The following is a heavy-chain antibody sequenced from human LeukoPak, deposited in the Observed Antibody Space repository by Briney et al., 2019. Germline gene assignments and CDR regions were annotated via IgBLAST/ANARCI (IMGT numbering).Heavy chain of an antibody. CDR1: GFTFSSYW. CDR3: ARRGYSSSWYARYYYYYMDV. Sequence: PGGSLRLSCAASGFTFSSYWMHWVRQAPGKGLVWVSRINSDGSSTSYADSVKGRFTISRDNSKNTLYLQMNSLRAEDTAVYYCARRGYSSSWYARYYYYYMDVWGKGTTVTVSS. V-gene: IGHV3-74*01. D-gene: IGHD6-13*01. CDR2: INSDGSST. J-gene: IGHJ6*03.